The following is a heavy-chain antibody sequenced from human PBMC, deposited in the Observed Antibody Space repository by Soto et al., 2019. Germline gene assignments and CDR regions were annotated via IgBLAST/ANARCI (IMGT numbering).Heavy chain of an antibody. D-gene: IGHD2-15*01. CDR2: ISSSSSST. J-gene: IGHJ4*02. CDR1: GFTFSSYS. CDR3: AKLISGYCTGGSCYGFDY. V-gene: IGHV3-48*01. Sequence: GGSLRLSCAASGFTFSSYSMNWVRQAPGKGLEWVSDISSSSSSTYYADSVKGRFTISRDNSKNTLYLQINSLRAEDTAVYYCAKLISGYCTGGSCYGFDYWGQGTLVTVSS.